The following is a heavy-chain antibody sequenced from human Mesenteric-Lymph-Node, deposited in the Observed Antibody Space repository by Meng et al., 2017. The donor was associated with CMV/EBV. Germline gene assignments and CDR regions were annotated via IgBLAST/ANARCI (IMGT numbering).Heavy chain of an antibody. J-gene: IGHJ4*02. CDR1: GGSISSSSYY. CDR2: IYHSGTT. D-gene: IGHD3-3*01. CDR3: ARGPAPFVYSDLWSGTPIDY. V-gene: IGHV4-39*07. Sequence: SETLSLTCTVSGGSISSSSYYWGWIRQPPGKGLEWIGSIYHSGTTYYNTSLKSRVTLSLDTPKNQFSLKLSSVTATDTAVYYCARGPAPFVYSDLWSGTPIDYWGQGTPVTVSS.